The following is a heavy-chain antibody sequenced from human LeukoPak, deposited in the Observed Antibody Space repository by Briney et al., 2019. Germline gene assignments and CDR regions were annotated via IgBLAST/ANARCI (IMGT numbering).Heavy chain of an antibody. CDR1: GGSKSSYY. J-gene: IGHJ4*02. D-gene: IGHD1-26*01. CDR3: ARENSGSYRQFDY. V-gene: IGHV4-4*07. CDR2: IYPSGST. Sequence: SETLSLTCTVSGGSKSSYYWTWIRQPAGKGLEWIGRIYPSGSTNYNPSLKSRVTMSVDTSKNQFSLKLNSVTAADTAAYYCARENSGSYRQFDYWGQGTLVTVSS.